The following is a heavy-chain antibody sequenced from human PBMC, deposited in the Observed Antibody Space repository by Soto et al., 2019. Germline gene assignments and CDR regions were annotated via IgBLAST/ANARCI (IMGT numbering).Heavy chain of an antibody. V-gene: IGHV1-69*01. J-gene: IGHJ6*02. CDR2: IIPIFGTA. CDR3: ARGRVVVVVVAASYYYYGMDV. D-gene: IGHD2-15*01. Sequence: QVQLVQSGAEVKKPGSSVKVSCKASGGTFSSYAISWVRQAPGQGLEWMGGIIPIFGTANYAQKFQGRVTITADESTSTAYMELSSLRSEDTAVHYCARGRVVVVVVAASYYYYGMDVWGQGTTVTVSS. CDR1: GGTFSSYA.